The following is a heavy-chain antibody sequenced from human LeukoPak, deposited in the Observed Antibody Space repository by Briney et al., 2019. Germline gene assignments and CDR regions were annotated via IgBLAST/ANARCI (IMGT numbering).Heavy chain of an antibody. CDR2: INPNSGGT. V-gene: IGHV1-2*02. CDR3: AREISTMIVVVIPFDAFDI. Sequence: GVSVKVSCKASGYTFTGYYMHWVRQAPGQGLEWMGWINPNSGGTNYAQKFQGRVTMTRDTSISTAYMELSRLRSDDTAVYYCAREISTMIVVVIPFDAFDIWGQGTMVTVSS. D-gene: IGHD3-22*01. J-gene: IGHJ3*02. CDR1: GYTFTGYY.